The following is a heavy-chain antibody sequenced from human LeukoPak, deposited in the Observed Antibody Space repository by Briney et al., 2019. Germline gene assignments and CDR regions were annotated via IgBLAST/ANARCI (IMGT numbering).Heavy chain of an antibody. Sequence: GRSLRLSCAASGFTFSSYAMSWVRQAPGKGLEWVSAISCSGGSTYYADSVKGRFTISRDNSKNTLYLQMNSLRAEETAVYYCAKDRGYSYGIYFQHWGQGTLVTVSS. V-gene: IGHV3-23*01. CDR1: GFTFSSYA. CDR2: ISCSGGST. D-gene: IGHD5-18*01. CDR3: AKDRGYSYGIYFQH. J-gene: IGHJ1*01.